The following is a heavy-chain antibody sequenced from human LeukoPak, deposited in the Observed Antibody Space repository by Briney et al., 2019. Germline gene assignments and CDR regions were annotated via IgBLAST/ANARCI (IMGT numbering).Heavy chain of an antibody. Sequence: ASVKVSCKASGYTFTGNHVHWVRQAPGQGVEWMGWIDPNSGGTKYAQKFQERVAMTSDTSISTAYMELSGVRSDDTAVYFCAREADIVSFDLWGRGTLVTVSS. CDR1: GYTFTGNH. J-gene: IGHJ2*01. CDR2: IDPNSGGT. CDR3: AREADIVSFDL. V-gene: IGHV1-2*02. D-gene: IGHD3-16*02.